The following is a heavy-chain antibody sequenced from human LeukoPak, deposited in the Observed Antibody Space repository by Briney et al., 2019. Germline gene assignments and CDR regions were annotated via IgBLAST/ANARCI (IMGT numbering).Heavy chain of an antibody. CDR1: GFTFSNAW. CDR3: AKGGKWDVTPFDY. J-gene: IGHJ4*02. D-gene: IGHD1-26*01. CDR2: ISGGGCST. Sequence: SGGSLRLSCAASGFTFSNAWMNWVRQAPGKGLEWVSTISGGGCSTYYADSVKGRFTISRDNSKNTLYLQVNSLRAEDTAVYYCAKGGKWDVTPFDYWGQGTLVTVSS. V-gene: IGHV3-23*01.